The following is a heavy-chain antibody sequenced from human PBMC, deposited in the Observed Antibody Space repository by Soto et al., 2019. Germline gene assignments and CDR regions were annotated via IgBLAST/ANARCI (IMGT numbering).Heavy chain of an antibody. J-gene: IGHJ3*01. CDR1: GFTLDTYG. V-gene: IGHV3-33*01. D-gene: IGHD2-21*01. CDR2: SWPDGRHL. CDR3: ARDWGACTPGECYSHGFDL. Sequence: QEQLVESGGGMVQPGGSLRLSCAVSGFTLDTYGMHWVRQAAGQGLEWVAVSWPDGRHLDYADSVRGRFTVFRDDSKNTLFLEMNGLRGDDTAVYYCARDWGACTPGECYSHGFDLWGQGTLVTVSS.